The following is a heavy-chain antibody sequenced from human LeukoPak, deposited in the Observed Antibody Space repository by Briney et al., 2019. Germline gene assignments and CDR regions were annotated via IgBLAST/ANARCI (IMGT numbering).Heavy chain of an antibody. CDR3: ARGGAPGLYRAYCGGDCYSGTYDAFDI. CDR1: GGTFSSYA. V-gene: IGHV1-69*01. D-gene: IGHD2-21*01. Sequence: GSSVKVSCKASGGTFSSYAISWVRQAPGQGLEWMGGIIPIFGTANYAQKFQGRVTITADESTSTAYMELSSLRSEDTAVYYCARGGAPGLYRAYCGGDCYSGTYDAFDIWGQGTMVTVSS. J-gene: IGHJ3*02. CDR2: IIPIFGTA.